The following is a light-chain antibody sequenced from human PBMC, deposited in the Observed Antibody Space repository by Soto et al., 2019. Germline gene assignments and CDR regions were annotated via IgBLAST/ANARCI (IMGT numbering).Light chain of an antibody. CDR3: QQSYSTLYT. CDR2: AAS. Sequence: DIQMTQSPSSLSASVGDRVTITCRASQSISSYLNWYQQKPGKAPKLLIYAASSLQSGVPSRFSGSGSGTDFTLTISSLQPEDFATYYCQQSYSTLYTVGQGPKVDSK. CDR1: QSISSY. V-gene: IGKV1-39*01. J-gene: IGKJ2*01.